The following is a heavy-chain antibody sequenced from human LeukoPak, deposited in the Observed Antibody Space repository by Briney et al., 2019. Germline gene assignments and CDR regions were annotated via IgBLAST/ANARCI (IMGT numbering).Heavy chain of an antibody. Sequence: PGGSLRLSCAXXXXXXSDYYMSWIRQAPGKGLEWVSYISGSGNSIYYADSVKGRFTISRDNAKNSLYLQMNSLRVDDTAVYYCAREDGDYDYWGQGILVTVSS. CDR2: ISGSGNSI. CDR3: AREDGDYDY. J-gene: IGHJ4*02. CDR1: XXXXSDYY. V-gene: IGHV3-11*01. D-gene: IGHD4-17*01.